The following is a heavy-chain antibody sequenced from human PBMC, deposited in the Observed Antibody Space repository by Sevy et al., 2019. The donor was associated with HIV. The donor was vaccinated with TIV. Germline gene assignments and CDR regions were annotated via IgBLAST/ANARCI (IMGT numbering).Heavy chain of an antibody. J-gene: IGHJ6*02. CDR1: GYTFTGYY. V-gene: IGHV1-2*02. CDR2: INPNSGGT. D-gene: IGHD6-19*01. Sequence: ASVKVSCKASGYTFTGYYMHWVRQAPGQGLEWMGWINPNSGGTNYAQKFQGRVTMTRDTSISTAYMELSRLRSDDTAVYYCAGDGGGGTAVADDYYYYGMDVWGQGTTVTVSS. CDR3: AGDGGGGTAVADDYYYYGMDV.